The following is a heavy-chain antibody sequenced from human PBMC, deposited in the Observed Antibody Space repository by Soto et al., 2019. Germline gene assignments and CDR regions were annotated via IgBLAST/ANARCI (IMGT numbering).Heavy chain of an antibody. V-gene: IGHV3-23*01. J-gene: IGHJ4*02. D-gene: IGHD1-1*01. CDR2: VSASGLNT. Sequence: EVQLLESGGKLVQPGGSLTLSCAASGFTFSTYAMAWVRQAPGKGLEWVSGVSASGLNTDYADPVKGRFYISRDNSKNTVSLHMYSLRAEDTAFYYCAKDRLRRTSGYFFDYWCQGTPVTVSS. CDR3: AKDRLRRTSGYFFDY. CDR1: GFTFSTYA.